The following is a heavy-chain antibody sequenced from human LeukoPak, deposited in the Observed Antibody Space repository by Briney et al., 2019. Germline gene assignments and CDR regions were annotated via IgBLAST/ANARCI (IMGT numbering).Heavy chain of an antibody. Sequence: PSQTLSLTCTVSGGFISSGGYYWSWIRQHPGKGLEWIGYIYYSGSTYYSPSLKSRVTISVDTSKNQFSLKLSSVTAADTAVYYCARVRRITMIVDLWGQGTLVTVSS. CDR1: GGFISSGGYY. V-gene: IGHV4-31*03. D-gene: IGHD3-22*01. J-gene: IGHJ5*02. CDR2: IYYSGST. CDR3: ARVRRITMIVDL.